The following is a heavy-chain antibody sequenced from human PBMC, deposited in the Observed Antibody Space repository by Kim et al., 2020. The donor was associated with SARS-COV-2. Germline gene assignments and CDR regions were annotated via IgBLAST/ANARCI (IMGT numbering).Heavy chain of an antibody. Sequence: SETLSLTCTVSGGSISSSSYYWGWIRQPPGKGLEWIGSIYYSGSTYYNPSLKSRVTISVDTSKNQFSLKLSSVTAADTAVYYCAGRVGLWFGELWPFDYWGQGTLVTVSS. CDR1: GGSISSSSYY. J-gene: IGHJ4*02. CDR2: IYYSGST. D-gene: IGHD3-10*01. V-gene: IGHV4-39*01. CDR3: AGRVGLWFGELWPFDY.